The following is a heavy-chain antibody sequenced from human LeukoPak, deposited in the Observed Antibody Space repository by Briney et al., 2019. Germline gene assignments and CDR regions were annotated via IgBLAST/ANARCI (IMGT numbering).Heavy chain of an antibody. D-gene: IGHD6-25*01. Sequence: GGSLRLSCGASGFTFSSYAMSWVRQAPGKGPEWVSTISIDGGRTYYADSVKGRFTVSRDTSKNTLYLQMNSLRAEDTAVYYWARKGIGSSRYQNMDVWGKGTTVTVSS. V-gene: IGHV3-23*01. CDR3: ARKGIGSSRYQNMDV. J-gene: IGHJ6*03. CDR2: ISIDGGRT. CDR1: GFTFSSYA.